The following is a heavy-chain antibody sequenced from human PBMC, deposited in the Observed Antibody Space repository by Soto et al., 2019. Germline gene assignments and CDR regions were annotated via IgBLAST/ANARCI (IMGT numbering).Heavy chain of an antibody. V-gene: IGHV1-46*03. CDR1: GDTFTTCN. D-gene: IGHD5-12*01. CDR2: IYPSGGST. Sequence: ASVKVSCKASGDTFTTCNIHWVRQAPGQGLEWMGMIYPSGGSTSYAQKFQARVSMTRDTSTSTVYMELSSLKSEDTAVYYCARAYILATILAFDIWGQGTVVTVSS. J-gene: IGHJ3*02. CDR3: ARAYILATILAFDI.